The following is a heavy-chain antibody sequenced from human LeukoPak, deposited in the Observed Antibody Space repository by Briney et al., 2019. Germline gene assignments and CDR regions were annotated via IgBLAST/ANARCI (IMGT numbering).Heavy chain of an antibody. D-gene: IGHD2-21*02. CDR1: GGSFSGYY. CDR2: INHSGST. Sequence: SETLSLTCAVYGGSFSGYYWSWIRQPPGKGLEWIGEINHSGSTNYNPSLKSRVTISVDTSKNQFSLKLSSVTAADTAVYYCARERLYYYDDWGQGTLVTVSS. CDR3: ARERLYYYDD. V-gene: IGHV4-34*01. J-gene: IGHJ4*02.